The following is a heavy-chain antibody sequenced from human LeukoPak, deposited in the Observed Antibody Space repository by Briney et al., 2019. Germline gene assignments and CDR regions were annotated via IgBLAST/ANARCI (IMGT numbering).Heavy chain of an antibody. CDR2: ISSDGTTE. CDR1: GFTFASYA. V-gene: IGHV3-30-3*01. Sequence: PGGSLRLSCAGSGFTFASYAVHWVRQAPGKGLEWVAFISSDGTTEHYRDSVKGRFTLSRDNFKNTVSLQMNSLGTEDTAVYYCARGRNSGSFIIDYWGQGALVTVSS. D-gene: IGHD3-10*01. CDR3: ARGRNSGSFIIDY. J-gene: IGHJ4*02.